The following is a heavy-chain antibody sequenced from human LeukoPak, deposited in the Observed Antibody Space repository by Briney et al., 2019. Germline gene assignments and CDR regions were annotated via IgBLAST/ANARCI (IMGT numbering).Heavy chain of an antibody. V-gene: IGHV3-53*01. Sequence: GGSLRLSCAASGFIVSGDFMSWVRQAPGKGLEWVSVIYSDGSTYYADSVQGRFIISRDNSRNTLHLQMTGLRAEDTAVYYCARERRRGRDSPWFDYWGQGSLVTVSS. CDR2: IYSDGST. D-gene: IGHD2-15*01. CDR3: ARERRRGRDSPWFDY. CDR1: GFIVSGDF. J-gene: IGHJ5*01.